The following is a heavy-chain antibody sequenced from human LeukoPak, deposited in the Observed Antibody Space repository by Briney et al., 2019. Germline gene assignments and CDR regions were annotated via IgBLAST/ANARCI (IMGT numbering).Heavy chain of an antibody. Sequence: GESLKISCKASGYSFANYWIGWVRQMPGKGLEWMGIIYPGDSDTRCSPSFQGQVTISADKSFTTAYLQWSSLKASDTAMYYCARVGTSAYYFDYWGQGTLVTVSS. CDR3: ARVGTSAYYFDY. D-gene: IGHD1-26*01. J-gene: IGHJ4*02. CDR2: IYPGDSDT. V-gene: IGHV5-51*01. CDR1: GYSFANYW.